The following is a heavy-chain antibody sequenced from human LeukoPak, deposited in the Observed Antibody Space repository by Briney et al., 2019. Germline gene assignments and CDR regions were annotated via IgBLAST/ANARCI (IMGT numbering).Heavy chain of an antibody. CDR2: TNAGNGNT. J-gene: IGHJ6*02. V-gene: IGHV1-3*01. D-gene: IGHD3-16*01. CDR1: GYTFTSYA. Sequence: ASVKVSCKASGYTFTSYAMHWVRQAPGQRLEWMGWTNAGNGNTKYSQKFQGRVTITRDTSASTAYMELSSLRSEDTAVYYCARDLGEWPYYYGMDVWGQGTTVTVSS. CDR3: ARDLGEWPYYYGMDV.